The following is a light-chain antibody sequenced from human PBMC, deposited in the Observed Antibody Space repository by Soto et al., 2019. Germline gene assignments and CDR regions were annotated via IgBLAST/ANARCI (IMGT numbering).Light chain of an antibody. CDR2: EVS. CDR3: SSFTSNNTLV. Sequence: QSVLTQPASVSGSPGQSITISCTGTSSDVGGYKYVSWNQQHPGKAPKLMIYEVSNRPSGVSNRFSGSKSGNTASLTISGLQAEDEADYYCSSFTSNNTLVFGTGTKVTVL. V-gene: IGLV2-14*01. J-gene: IGLJ1*01. CDR1: SSDVGGYKY.